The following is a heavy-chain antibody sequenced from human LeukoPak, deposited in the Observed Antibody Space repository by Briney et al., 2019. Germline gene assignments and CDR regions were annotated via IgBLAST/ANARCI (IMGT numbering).Heavy chain of an antibody. V-gene: IGHV3-30*03. CDR2: ISNDGSNQ. CDR1: GFTFSSYG. J-gene: IGHJ4*02. D-gene: IGHD6-19*01. CDR3: ARDSSGVDY. Sequence: GRSLRLSCSASGFTFSSYGIHWVRQAPGKGLEWVAVISNDGSNQYDADSVKGRFTISRDNSKITLYLQMNSLRAEDTAVYYCARDSSGVDYWGQGTLATVSS.